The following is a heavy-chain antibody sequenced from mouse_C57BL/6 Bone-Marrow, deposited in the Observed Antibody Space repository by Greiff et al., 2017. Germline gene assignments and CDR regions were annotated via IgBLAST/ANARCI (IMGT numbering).Heavy chain of an antibody. CDR3: AISVIYFLDY. Sequence: QVQLQQPGAELVKPGASVKLSCKASGYTFTSYDINWVKQRPGQGLEWIGWIYPRDGSTKYNEKFKGKATLTVDTNSSTAYMGLHSLTSEDSAVYFCAISVIYFLDYWGQGTTLTVSS. CDR2: IYPRDGST. D-gene: IGHD2-1*01. J-gene: IGHJ2*01. CDR1: GYTFTSYD. V-gene: IGHV1-85*01.